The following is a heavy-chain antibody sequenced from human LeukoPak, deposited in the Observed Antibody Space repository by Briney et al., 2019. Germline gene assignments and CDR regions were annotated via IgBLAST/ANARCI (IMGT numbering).Heavy chain of an antibody. Sequence: PGGSLRLSCAASGFTFTTYGLHWVRQAPGKGLEWVAAIASNGGSEYYADSVKGRFTISRDNSKNTLFLQMNSLRPDDTAVYYCAKDCPRYCSGGSCYSGWYFDLWGRGTLVTVSS. CDR1: GFTFTTYG. V-gene: IGHV3-30*18. CDR3: AKDCPRYCSGGSCYSGWYFDL. J-gene: IGHJ2*01. CDR2: IASNGGSE. D-gene: IGHD2-15*01.